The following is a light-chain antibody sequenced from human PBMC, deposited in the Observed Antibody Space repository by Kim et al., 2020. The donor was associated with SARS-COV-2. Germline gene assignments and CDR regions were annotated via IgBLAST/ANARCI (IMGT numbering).Light chain of an antibody. V-gene: IGKV1D-16*01. CDR3: QQYSTYPVT. J-gene: IGKJ4*01. Sequence: VSVGAIAPITGRANQGVSTWLAWHQQKPEKAPRSLIYGASSLHSGVPSRFSGSGSGTDFTLTISSLQPEDFAIYYCQQYSTYPVTFGGGTKVDIK. CDR2: GAS. CDR1: QGVSTW.